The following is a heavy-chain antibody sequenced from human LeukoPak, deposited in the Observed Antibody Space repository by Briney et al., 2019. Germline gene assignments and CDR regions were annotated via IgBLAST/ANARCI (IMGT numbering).Heavy chain of an antibody. CDR3: ARVEMANFDFDY. CDR1: GRSISSYY. CDR2: IYYSGST. J-gene: IGHJ4*02. Sequence: PSETLSLTCTVSGRSISSYYWSWIRQPPGKGLEWIGYIYYSGSTNYNPSLKSRVTISVDTSKNQFSLKLRSVTAADTAVYYCARVEMANFDFDYWGQGTLVTVSS. V-gene: IGHV4-59*01. D-gene: IGHD5-24*01.